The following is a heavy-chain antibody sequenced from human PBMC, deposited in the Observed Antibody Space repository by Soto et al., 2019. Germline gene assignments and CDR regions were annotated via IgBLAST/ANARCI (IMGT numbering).Heavy chain of an antibody. V-gene: IGHV1-3*01. CDR3: ARTTLRYFDWLSFQH. J-gene: IGHJ1*01. CDR1: GYTFTSYA. Sequence: ASVKVSCKASGYTFTSYAMHWVRQAPGQRLEWMGWINAGNGNTKYSQKFQGRVTITRDTSASTAYMELSSLRSEDTAVYYCARTTLRYFDWLSFQHWGQGTLVTVSS. CDR2: INAGNGNT. D-gene: IGHD3-9*01.